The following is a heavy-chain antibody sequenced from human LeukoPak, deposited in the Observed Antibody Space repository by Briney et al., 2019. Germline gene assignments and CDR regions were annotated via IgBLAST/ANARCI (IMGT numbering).Heavy chain of an antibody. D-gene: IGHD4-17*01. Sequence: GGSLRLSCSASGFTFSSYAMSWVRQAPGKGLEWVSAISGSGGSTNYADAVKGRFTISRDNSKNTLYLQMNSLRAEDTAVYYCAKVSLYGDYEDYWGQGTLVTVSS. V-gene: IGHV3-23*01. CDR2: ISGSGGST. CDR1: GFTFSSYA. J-gene: IGHJ4*02. CDR3: AKVSLYGDYEDY.